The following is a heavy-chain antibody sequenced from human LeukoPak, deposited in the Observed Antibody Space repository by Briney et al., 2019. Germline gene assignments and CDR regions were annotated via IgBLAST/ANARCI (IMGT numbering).Heavy chain of an antibody. Sequence: SVKVSCKASGGTFSSYAISWVRQAPGQGLEWMGRIIPILGIANYAQKFQGRVTITADKSTSTAYMELSSLRSEDTAVYYCARRAIVVAPHRRTRTCYFDYWGQGTLVTVSS. CDR2: IIPILGIA. CDR3: ARRAIVVAPHRRTRTCYFDY. J-gene: IGHJ4*02. CDR1: GGTFSSYA. D-gene: IGHD2-15*01. V-gene: IGHV1-69*04.